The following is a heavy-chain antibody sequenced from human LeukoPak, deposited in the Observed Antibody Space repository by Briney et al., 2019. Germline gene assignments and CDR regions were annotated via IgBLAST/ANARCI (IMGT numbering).Heavy chain of an antibody. CDR1: GFTFSDYS. J-gene: IGHJ4*02. CDR3: ARDHNYAFDN. Sequence: GGSLRLSCAASGFTFSDYSMNWVRQAPGKGVEWISWVGISSGNTKYAASVNALFTISAHNANNSLYLQMNSLRVEDTAVYYCARDHNYAFDNWGQGTLVTVSS. CDR2: VGISSGNT. D-gene: IGHD1-1*01. V-gene: IGHV3-48*04.